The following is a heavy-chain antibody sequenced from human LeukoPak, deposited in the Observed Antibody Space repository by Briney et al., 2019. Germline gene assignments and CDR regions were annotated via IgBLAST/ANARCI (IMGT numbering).Heavy chain of an antibody. CDR2: ISSSSSYI. D-gene: IGHD2-2*01. J-gene: IGHJ4*02. V-gene: IGHV3-21*01. CDR3: ARSVYCSSTSCLDY. Sequence: GRSLRLSCAASGFTFSSYSMNWVRQAPGKGLEWVSSISSSSSYIYYADSVKGRFTISRDNAKNSLYLQMNSLRAEDTALYYCARSVYCSSTSCLDYWGQGTLVTVSS. CDR1: GFTFSSYS.